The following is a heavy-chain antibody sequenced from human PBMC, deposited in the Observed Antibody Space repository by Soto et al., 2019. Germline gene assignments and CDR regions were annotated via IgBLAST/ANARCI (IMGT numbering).Heavy chain of an antibody. J-gene: IGHJ6*02. CDR1: GYNFTGYY. CDR3: AGGVESGARFGEFGYYYYGMDV. Sequence: QVQLVQSGAEVKKPGASVKVSCKASGYNFTGYYMHWVRQAPGQGLECMGWIKPNVGGTNYAQKYQGWVTMTGDTAISTAYMELRRLRSDDTAVYYCAGGVESGARFGEFGYYYYGMDVWGQGTTVTVSS. D-gene: IGHD3-10*01. V-gene: IGHV1-2*04. CDR2: IKPNVGGT.